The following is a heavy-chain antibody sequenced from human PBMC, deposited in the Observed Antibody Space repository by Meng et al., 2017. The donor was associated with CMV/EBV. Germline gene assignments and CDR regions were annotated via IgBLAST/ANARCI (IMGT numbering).Heavy chain of an antibody. CDR1: GYSFTSYW. CDR2: IYPGDSDT. J-gene: IGHJ3*02. D-gene: IGHD6-13*01. Sequence: KVSCKGSGYSFTSYWIGWVRQMPGKGLEWMGIIYPGDSDTRYSPSFQGQVTISADKSISTAYLQWSSLKASVTAMYYCARRTHSSSWYYAFDIWGQGTMVTVSS. CDR3: ARRTHSSSWYYAFDI. V-gene: IGHV5-51*01.